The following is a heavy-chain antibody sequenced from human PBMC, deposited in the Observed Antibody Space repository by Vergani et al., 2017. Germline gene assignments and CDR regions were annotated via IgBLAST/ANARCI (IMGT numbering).Heavy chain of an antibody. CDR3: ARGRVYGDYGGYHYYNMDV. CDR2: IYYSGST. D-gene: IGHD4-17*01. J-gene: IGHJ6*02. CDR1: GGSISSGGYY. Sequence: QVQLQESGPGLVKPSQTLSLTCTVSGGSISSGGYYWSWIRQHPGKGLEWIGYIYYSGSTYYNPSLKSRVTISVDTSKNQFSLKLSSVTAADTAVYYCARGRVYGDYGGYHYYNMDVWGQGTTVTVSS. V-gene: IGHV4-31*03.